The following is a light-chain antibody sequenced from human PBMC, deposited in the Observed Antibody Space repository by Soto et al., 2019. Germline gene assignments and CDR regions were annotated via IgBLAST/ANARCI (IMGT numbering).Light chain of an antibody. Sequence: DIQVTQSPSSLSASVGDTVSITCRASQNIDKYLNWYQQKPGKAPEVLIYGASSLESGVPSRFSGSGCGRDFTLTITSLRPEDFATYYCQQSFRTPQLFGQGTKLEI. V-gene: IGKV1-39*01. CDR3: QQSFRTPQL. J-gene: IGKJ2*01. CDR1: QNIDKY. CDR2: GAS.